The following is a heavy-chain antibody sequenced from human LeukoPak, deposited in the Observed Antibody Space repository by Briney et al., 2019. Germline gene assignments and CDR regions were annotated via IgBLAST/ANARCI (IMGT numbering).Heavy chain of an antibody. Sequence: SGTLSLTCTVSGGSISSYYWGWIRQPPGKGLEWIGSIYYSGSTYYNPSLKSRVTISVDTSKNQFSLKLSSVTAADTAVYYCARNLYSSSWYNYWGQGTLVTVSS. CDR1: GGSISSYY. CDR3: ARNLYSSSWYNY. D-gene: IGHD6-13*01. CDR2: IYYSGST. V-gene: IGHV4-39*01. J-gene: IGHJ4*02.